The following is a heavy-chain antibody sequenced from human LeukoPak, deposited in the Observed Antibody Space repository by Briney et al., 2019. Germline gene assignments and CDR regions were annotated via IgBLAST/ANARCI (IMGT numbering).Heavy chain of an antibody. CDR1: VGSLSSYY. J-gene: IGHJ3*02. Sequence: PDTLSLSCTLSVGSLSSYYWNWVPQPPRKGLGCIGDIYYSGSTNYNPSLKSRVTISVDTSKNQFSLQLSSVTAADTAVYYCARHYGRTTSAFDIWGQGTMVTVSS. CDR2: IYYSGST. V-gene: IGHV4-59*08. CDR3: ARHYGRTTSAFDI. D-gene: IGHD1-7*01.